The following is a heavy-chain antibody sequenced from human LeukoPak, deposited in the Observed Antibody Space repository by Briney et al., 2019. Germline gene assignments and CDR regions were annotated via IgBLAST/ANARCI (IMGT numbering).Heavy chain of an antibody. V-gene: IGHV3-73*01. J-gene: IGHJ4*02. CDR1: GFTFSGSA. CDR3: TTNKPQKQLVFVPPGLDY. D-gene: IGHD6-6*01. Sequence: GGSLTLSCAASGFTFSGSAMHWVRQASGKGLEWVGRIRSKANSYATAYAASVKGRFTISRDDSKNTAYLQMNSLKTEDTAVYYCTTNKPQKQLVFVPPGLDYWGQGTLVTVSS. CDR2: IRSKANSYAT.